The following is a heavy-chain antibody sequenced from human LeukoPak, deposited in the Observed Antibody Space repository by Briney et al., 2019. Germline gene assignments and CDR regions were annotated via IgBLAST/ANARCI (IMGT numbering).Heavy chain of an antibody. CDR3: ARGGSYYNWFDP. J-gene: IGHJ5*02. CDR2: IYYSGST. Sequence: SETLSLTCTVSGYSISSGYFWGWIRQPPGKGLEWIGYIYYSGSTNYNPSLKSRVTISVDTSKNQFSLKLSSVTAADTAVYYCARGGSYYNWFDPWGQGTLVTVSS. CDR1: GYSISSGYF. D-gene: IGHD1-26*01. V-gene: IGHV4-38-2*02.